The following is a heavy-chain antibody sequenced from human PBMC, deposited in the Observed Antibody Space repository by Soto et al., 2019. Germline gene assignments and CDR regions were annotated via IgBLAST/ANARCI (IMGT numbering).Heavy chain of an antibody. V-gene: IGHV4-59*01. Sequence: TSGTLSPTCTVSGGPLSRYYRSWIRQPPGEGLEWIGYIYYSGSTSYNPSLNSRVTISVDTSKNQFSLKLSSVTAADTAVYYCARGPKNTIFGVVNGKYFAHWRQGTLVTVSS. J-gene: IGHJ4*02. CDR3: ARGPKNTIFGVVNGKYFAH. D-gene: IGHD3-3*01. CDR2: IYYSGST. CDR1: GGPLSRYY.